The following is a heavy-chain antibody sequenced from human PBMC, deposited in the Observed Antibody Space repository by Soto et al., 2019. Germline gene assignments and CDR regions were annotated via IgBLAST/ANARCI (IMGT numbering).Heavy chain of an antibody. D-gene: IGHD6-13*01. CDR3: ARDQGRATADGPLGNGLDV. CDR2: IWFDASHE. CDR1: GFSFSDYG. Sequence: QMHLVEYGGGMVQPGTSLRLSCAASGFSFSDYGMHWVRQAPGKGLEWLTIIWFDASHEYYADSVKGRFTISRDNSNNTLYLQLNSLTADDTAVYFCARDQGRATADGPLGNGLDVWGQGTAVTVSS. V-gene: IGHV3-33*01. J-gene: IGHJ6*02.